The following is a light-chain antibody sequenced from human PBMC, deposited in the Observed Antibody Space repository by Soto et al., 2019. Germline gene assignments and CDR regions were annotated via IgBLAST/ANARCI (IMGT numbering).Light chain of an antibody. CDR1: TSDVGVYNF. Sequence: QSALTQPPSASGSPGQSVTISCTGTTSDVGVYNFVSWYQQHPGKAPKLMIYEVSERPSGVPDRFSGSKFGNTASLTVSGLQAEDEADYYCSSYAGSNIVVFGGGTKLTVL. J-gene: IGLJ3*02. CDR3: SSYAGSNIVV. V-gene: IGLV2-8*01. CDR2: EVS.